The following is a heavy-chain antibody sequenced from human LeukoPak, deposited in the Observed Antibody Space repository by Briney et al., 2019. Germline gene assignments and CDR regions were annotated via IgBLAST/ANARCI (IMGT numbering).Heavy chain of an antibody. CDR2: IYYSGST. D-gene: IGHD3-22*01. J-gene: IGHJ3*02. CDR3: ARGGYYDSSGHAFDI. CDR1: GGSISSYY. V-gene: IGHV4-59*01. Sequence: SETLSLTCTVSGGSISSYYWSWIRQPPGKGLEWIGYIYYSGSTNYNPSPKSRVTISVDTSKNQFSLKLSSVTAADTAVYYCARGGYYDSSGHAFDIWGQGTMVTVSS.